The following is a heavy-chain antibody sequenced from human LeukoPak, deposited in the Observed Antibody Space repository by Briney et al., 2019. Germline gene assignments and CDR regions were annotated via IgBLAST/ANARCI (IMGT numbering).Heavy chain of an antibody. CDR1: GGSISTYY. Sequence: TSETLSLTCTVSGGSISTYYWSWIRQPPGKGLEWIGYIYYSGSTNYNPSLKSQVTISVDTSKNQLSLKLSSVTAADTAVYYCARGRSSSWPPWFGYWGQGTLVTVSS. J-gene: IGHJ4*02. CDR2: IYYSGST. CDR3: ARGRSSSWPPWFGY. V-gene: IGHV4-59*01. D-gene: IGHD6-13*01.